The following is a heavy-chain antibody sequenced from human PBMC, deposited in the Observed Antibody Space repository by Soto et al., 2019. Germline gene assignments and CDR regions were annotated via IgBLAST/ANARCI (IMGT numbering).Heavy chain of an antibody. CDR3: ASAAGSSTWFDP. V-gene: IGHV1-18*01. J-gene: IGHJ5*02. Sequence: ASVKVSCKASGYTFTSYGISWVRQAPGQGLEWMGWISAYNGNTNYAQKLQGRVTMTTDTSTSTAYMELRSLRSDDTAVYCCASAAGSSTWFDPCGQGNLLTVSS. CDR1: GYTFTSYG. CDR2: ISAYNGNT.